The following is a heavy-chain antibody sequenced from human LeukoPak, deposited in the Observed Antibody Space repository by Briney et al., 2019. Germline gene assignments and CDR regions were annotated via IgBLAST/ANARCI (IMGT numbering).Heavy chain of an antibody. CDR1: GYSFTSYW. CDR3: ATLPATARATLDY. Sequence: HGESLKISCKGSGYSFTSYWIGWVRQMPGKGLEWMGIIYPGDSDTRYSPSFQGQVTISADKSISTAYLQWSSLKASDTAMYYCATLPATARATLDYWGQGTLVTVFS. V-gene: IGHV5-51*01. CDR2: IYPGDSDT. J-gene: IGHJ4*02. D-gene: IGHD1-26*01.